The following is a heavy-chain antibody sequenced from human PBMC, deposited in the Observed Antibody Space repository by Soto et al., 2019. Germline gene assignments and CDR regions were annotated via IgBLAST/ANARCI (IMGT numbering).Heavy chain of an antibody. Sequence: PXATLSLPFTVSAGCIGSSSNYYWGWIRQPPEKGLEWIGSIYYSGNTYYSPSLRGRVTLYVDTSKNQFSLNLNSVTAADTAVYYCLTTAAYCNVISCFDFDNWGQGALVTVSS. CDR1: AGCIGSSSNYY. CDR2: IYYSGNT. V-gene: IGHV4-39*01. CDR3: LTTAAYCNVISCFDFDN. D-gene: IGHD2-15*01. J-gene: IGHJ4*02.